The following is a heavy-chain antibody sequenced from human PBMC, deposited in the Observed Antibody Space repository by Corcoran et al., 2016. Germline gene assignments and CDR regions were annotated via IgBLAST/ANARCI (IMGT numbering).Heavy chain of an antibody. Sequence: QVQLVESGGGVVHPGRCLGRSCAASGFTFSSYGRHWVRQGPGKGLEWVAVIWYEGSNKYYANSVKGRFKISRDNSKNTLYLQMNSRRAEDTSGYSCAREGPSGYDFWSGYLNWFDPWGQGTLVTVSS. CDR1: GFTFSSYG. V-gene: IGHV3-33*01. D-gene: IGHD3-3*01. CDR3: AREGPSGYDFWSGYLNWFDP. J-gene: IGHJ5*02. CDR2: IWYEGSNK.